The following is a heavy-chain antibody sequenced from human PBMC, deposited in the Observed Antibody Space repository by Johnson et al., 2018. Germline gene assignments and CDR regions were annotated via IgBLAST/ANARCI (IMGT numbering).Heavy chain of an antibody. D-gene: IGHD2-15*01. V-gene: IGHV3-20*04. Sequence: EVQLVESGGGVVRXGGSXRLXCEGSGFVFDDYGMSWVRQAPGKGLEWVAGINWNGGKLRYADSVKGRFPISRDNAKNSLYLQVSSLRSEDTAFYYCARDPDAVVVVAANAFDIWGQGTMVTVSS. CDR3: ARDPDAVVVVAANAFDI. CDR1: GFVFDDYG. J-gene: IGHJ3*02. CDR2: INWNGGKL.